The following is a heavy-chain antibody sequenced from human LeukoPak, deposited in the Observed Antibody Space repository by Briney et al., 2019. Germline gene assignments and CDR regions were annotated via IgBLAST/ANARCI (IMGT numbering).Heavy chain of an antibody. V-gene: IGHV3-30*03. CDR1: GFTFRSYG. CDR2: ISYDGSNK. D-gene: IGHD4-17*01. CDR3: ARVPYGDYFDY. Sequence: GRSLRLSCVASGFTFRSYGMHWVRQAPGKGLEWVAVISYDGSNKYYADSVKGRFTISRDNSKNTLYLQMSSLRAEDTAVYFCARVPYGDYFDYWGQGTLVTVSP. J-gene: IGHJ4*02.